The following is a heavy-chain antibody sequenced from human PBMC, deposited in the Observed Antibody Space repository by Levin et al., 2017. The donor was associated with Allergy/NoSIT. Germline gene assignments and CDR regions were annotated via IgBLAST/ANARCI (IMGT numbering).Heavy chain of an antibody. CDR1: GFTVSSNY. D-gene: IGHD3-10*01. J-gene: IGHJ6*02. V-gene: IGHV3-53*01. Sequence: LAGGSLRLSCAASGFTVSSNYMSWVRQAPGKGLEWVSVIYSGGSTYYADSVKGRFTISRDNSKNTLYLQMNSLRAEDTAVYYCARMAGDYYYGMDVWGQGTTVTVSS. CDR2: IYSGGST. CDR3: ARMAGDYYYGMDV.